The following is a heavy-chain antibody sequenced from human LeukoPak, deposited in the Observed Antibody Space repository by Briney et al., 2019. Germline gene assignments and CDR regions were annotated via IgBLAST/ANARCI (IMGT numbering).Heavy chain of an antibody. CDR2: IYTSGST. Sequence: SETLSLTCTVSGGSISSGSYYWSWIRQPAGKGLEWIGRIYTSGSTNYNPSLKSRVTMSVDTSKNQFSLKLSSVTAADTAVYYCARDEGDWNPFDYWGQGTLVTVSS. V-gene: IGHV4-61*02. CDR3: ARDEGDWNPFDY. J-gene: IGHJ4*02. D-gene: IGHD1-1*01. CDR1: GGSISSGSYY.